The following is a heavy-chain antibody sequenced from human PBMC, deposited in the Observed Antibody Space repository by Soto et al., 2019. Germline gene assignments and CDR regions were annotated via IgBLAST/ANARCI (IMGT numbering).Heavy chain of an antibody. CDR2: LTKSSRTI. V-gene: IGHV3-48*01. J-gene: IGHJ6*02. CDR1: GFTFSTYS. CDR3: TRDHGYGYGMDV. Sequence: EVQLVESGGGLVQPGVSLRLSGAASGFTFSTYSMNWVRQAPGKGLEWISYLTKSSRTIYYADSVKGRFTISRDNAKNSLYLQMNSLRAEDTAVYYCTRDHGYGYGMDVWGQGTTVTVSS. D-gene: IGHD5-12*01.